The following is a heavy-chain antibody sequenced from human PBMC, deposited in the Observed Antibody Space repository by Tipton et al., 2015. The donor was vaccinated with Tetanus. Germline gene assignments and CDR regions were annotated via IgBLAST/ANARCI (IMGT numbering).Heavy chain of an antibody. Sequence: VQLVQSGAEVKKPGESLRIFCKGSGYSFTNYWITWVRQMPGKGLEWMGRIDPSDSYIDYSPSFQGHVTISADKSVPTAYLQWSSLKASDTAVYYCARRHYDFWWGYTYAMDVWGQGTTVIVSS. D-gene: IGHD3/OR15-3a*01. CDR1: GYSFTNYW. CDR3: ARRHYDFWWGYTYAMDV. CDR2: IDPSDSYI. J-gene: IGHJ6*02. V-gene: IGHV5-10-1*01.